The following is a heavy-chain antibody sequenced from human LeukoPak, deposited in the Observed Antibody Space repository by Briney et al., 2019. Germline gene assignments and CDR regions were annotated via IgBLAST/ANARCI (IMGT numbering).Heavy chain of an antibody. J-gene: IGHJ4*02. CDR2: LSYSGSP. CDR3: AREEVGAPVPYNFQY. Sequence: SETLSLTCTVSCDSISNRDYYWGGIRQPPGKGLEMIGSLSYSGSPYYNPSLKSRVTISIDKSKNQFSLRLRSVTAADTAIYFCAREEVGAPVPYNFQYCGEGTLVTVSS. V-gene: IGHV4-39*07. D-gene: IGHD1-26*01. CDR1: CDSISNRDYY.